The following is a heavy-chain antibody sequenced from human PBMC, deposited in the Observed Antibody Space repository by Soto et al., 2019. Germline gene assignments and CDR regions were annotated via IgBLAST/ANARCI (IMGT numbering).Heavy chain of an antibody. D-gene: IGHD2-2*02. CDR2: IYHSGST. Sequence: TLSLTCAVSGGSISSGGYSWSWIRQPPGKGLEWIGYIYHSGSTYYNPSLKSRVTISVDRSKNQFSLKLSSVTAADTAVYYCARAENFLVPAAINYYYYGMDVWGQGTTVTVSS. V-gene: IGHV4-30-2*01. CDR3: ARAENFLVPAAINYYYYGMDV. CDR1: GGSISSGGYS. J-gene: IGHJ6*02.